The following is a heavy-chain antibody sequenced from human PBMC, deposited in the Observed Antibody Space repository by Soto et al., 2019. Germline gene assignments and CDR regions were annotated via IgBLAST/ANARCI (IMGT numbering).Heavy chain of an antibody. CDR1: GFTFSSYG. CDR3: AKGPANYDILTGYYTRGMDV. D-gene: IGHD3-9*01. CDR2: ISYDGSNK. J-gene: IGHJ6*02. Sequence: QVQLVESGGGMVQPGRSLRLSCAASGFTFSSYGMHWVRQAPGKGLEWVAVISYDGSNKYYADSVKGRFTISRDNSKNTLYLQMNSLRAEDTAVYYCAKGPANYDILTGYYTRGMDVWGQGTTVTVSS. V-gene: IGHV3-30*18.